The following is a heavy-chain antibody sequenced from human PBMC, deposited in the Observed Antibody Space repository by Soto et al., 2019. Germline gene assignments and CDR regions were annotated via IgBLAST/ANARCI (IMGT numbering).Heavy chain of an antibody. V-gene: IGHV4-61*08. D-gene: IGHD3-22*01. CDR1: GGSVSSAGYA. Sequence: SGTLSLTCPVSGGSVSSAGYAWNWLRQSPGRGLEWIGYMSTTGNINHNPSLRSRVSISVDTSKNQFSLTLRSVTAADTAVYFCAWGPLYYDDASGQYYRGPFDSWGQGSLVTVS. CDR3: AWGPLYYDDASGQYYRGPFDS. CDR2: MSTTGNI. J-gene: IGHJ4*02.